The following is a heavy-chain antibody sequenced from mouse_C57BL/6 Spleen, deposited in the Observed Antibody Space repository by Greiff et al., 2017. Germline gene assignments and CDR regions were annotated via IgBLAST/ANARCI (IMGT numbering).Heavy chain of an antibody. D-gene: IGHD1-1*01. CDR1: GFSLTSYG. V-gene: IGHV2-6-1*01. J-gene: IGHJ1*03. CDR2: IWSDGST. CDR3: ARHYYGSSSSYWYFEV. Sequence: QVQLKQSGPGLVAPSQSLSITCTVSGFSLTSYGVHWVRQPPGKGLEWLVVIWSDGSTTYNSALKSRLSISKDNSKSQVFLKMNSLQTDDTAMYYYARHYYGSSSSYWYFEVWGTGTTVTVSS.